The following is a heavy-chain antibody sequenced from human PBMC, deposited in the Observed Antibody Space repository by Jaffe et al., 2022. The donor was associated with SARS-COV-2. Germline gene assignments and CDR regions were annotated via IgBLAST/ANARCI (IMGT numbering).Heavy chain of an antibody. J-gene: IGHJ6*02. Sequence: EVQLVESGGGLVQPGGSLRLSCAASGFTFSSYWMHWVRQAPGKGLVWVSRINSDGSSTSYADSVKGRFTISRDNAKNTLYLQMNSLRAEDTAVYYCARELRYCTNGVCYTRNYYYYGMDVWGQGTTVTVSS. CDR3: ARELRYCTNGVCYTRNYYYYGMDV. V-gene: IGHV3-74*01. CDR1: GFTFSSYW. CDR2: INSDGSST. D-gene: IGHD2-8*01.